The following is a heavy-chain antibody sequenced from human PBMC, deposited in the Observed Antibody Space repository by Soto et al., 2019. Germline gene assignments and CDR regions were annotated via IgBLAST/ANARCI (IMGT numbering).Heavy chain of an antibody. CDR2: INHSGST. V-gene: IGHV4-34*01. J-gene: IGHJ4*02. D-gene: IGHD2-21*01. CDR3: ARGGGERWLQWERPFDY. Sequence: PSETLSLTCAVYGGSFSGYYWSWILQPPGQGLEWIGEINHSGSTNYNPSLKSLVTISVDTSKNQFSLKLSSVTAADTAVYYCARGGGERWLQWERPFDYWGQGTLVTVSS. CDR1: GGSFSGYY.